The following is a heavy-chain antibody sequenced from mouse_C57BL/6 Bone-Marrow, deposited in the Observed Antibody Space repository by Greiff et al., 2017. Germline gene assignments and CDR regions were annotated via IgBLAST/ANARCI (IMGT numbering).Heavy chain of an antibody. CDR3: ASLITFAY. V-gene: IGHV5-9*01. Sequence: EVQVVESGGGLVKPGGSLKLSCAASGFTFSSYTMSWVRQTPEKRLEWVATISGGGGNTYYPDTVKGRFTISRDKAKNTLYLQMSSLRSEDTALYYCASLITFAYWGQGTLVTVSA. J-gene: IGHJ3*01. CDR2: ISGGGGNT. D-gene: IGHD1-1*01. CDR1: GFTFSSYT.